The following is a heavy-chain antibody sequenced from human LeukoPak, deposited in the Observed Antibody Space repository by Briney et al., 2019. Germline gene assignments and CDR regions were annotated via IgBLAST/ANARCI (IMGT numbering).Heavy chain of an antibody. Sequence: GSSVKVSCKASGGTFSSYAISWVRQAPGQGLEWMGGIIPIFGTANYAQKFQGRVTITADESTSTAYMELSSLRSEDTAVYYCARGGGHYDFWSGLNWFDPWGQGTLVTVSS. V-gene: IGHV1-69*01. J-gene: IGHJ5*02. D-gene: IGHD3-3*01. CDR2: IIPIFGTA. CDR1: GGTFSSYA. CDR3: ARGGGHYDFWSGLNWFDP.